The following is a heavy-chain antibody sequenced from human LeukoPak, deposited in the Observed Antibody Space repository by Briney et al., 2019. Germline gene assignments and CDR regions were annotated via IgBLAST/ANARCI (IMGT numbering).Heavy chain of an antibody. CDR1: GYSFTSYW. V-gene: IGHV5-51*01. CDR3: ARQYCGGDCYSPTDAFDI. D-gene: IGHD2-21*02. CDR2: IYPGDSDT. Sequence: GESLKISCKGSGYSFTSYWIGWVRQMPGKGLEWMGIIYPGDSDTRYSPSFQGQVTISADKSISTAYLQWSSLKASDTAMYYCARQYCGGDCYSPTDAFDIWGQGTMVTVSS. J-gene: IGHJ3*02.